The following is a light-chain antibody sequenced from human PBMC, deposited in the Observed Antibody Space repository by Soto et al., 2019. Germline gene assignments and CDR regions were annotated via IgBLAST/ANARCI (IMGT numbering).Light chain of an antibody. CDR2: DVS. CDR3: CSYPGTHNWV. Sequence: QSVLTQPRSVSGSPGQSAAISCTGTNSDIGDYKFVSWYQQHPGKAPKVMIYDVSKRPSGVPDRFSGSKSGNTASLTISGLQAEDEADYYCCSYPGTHNWVFGGGTKVTVL. V-gene: IGLV2-11*01. CDR1: NSDIGDYKF. J-gene: IGLJ3*02.